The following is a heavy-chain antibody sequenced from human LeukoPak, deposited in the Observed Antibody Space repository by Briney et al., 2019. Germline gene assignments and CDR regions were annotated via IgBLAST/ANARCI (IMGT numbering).Heavy chain of an antibody. Sequence: ASVKVSCKASGGTFSSYAISWVRQAPGQGLEWMGWISAYNGNTNYAQKLQGRVTMTTDTSTSTAYMELRSLRSDDTAVYYRAREDTRLKSDYWGQGTLVTVSS. CDR1: GGTFSSYA. CDR2: ISAYNGNT. CDR3: AREDTRLKSDY. V-gene: IGHV1-18*01. J-gene: IGHJ4*02.